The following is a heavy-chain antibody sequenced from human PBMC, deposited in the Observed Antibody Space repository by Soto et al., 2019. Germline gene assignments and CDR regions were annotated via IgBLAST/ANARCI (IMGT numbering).Heavy chain of an antibody. V-gene: IGHV1-18*01. CDR3: AGARYFDWPLDY. J-gene: IGHJ4*02. D-gene: IGHD3-9*01. CDR1: GYTFTSYG. CDR2: ISAYNGNT. Sequence: QVQLVQAGAEVKKPGASVKVSCKASGYTFTSYGICRVRQAPGQGLEWMGWISAYNGNTNYAQKLQGRVTMTTDTSTSTAYMELRSLRSDDTAVYYCAGARYFDWPLDYWGQGTLVTVSS.